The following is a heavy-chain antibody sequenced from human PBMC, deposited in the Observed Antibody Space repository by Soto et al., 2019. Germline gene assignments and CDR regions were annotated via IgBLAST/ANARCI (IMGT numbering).Heavy chain of an antibody. CDR1: GFTVSSNY. CDR3: ASPLGSYYYYYGMDV. D-gene: IGHD6-13*01. V-gene: IGHV3-53*04. CDR2: IYSGGST. J-gene: IGHJ6*02. Sequence: EVQLVESGGGLVQPGGSLRLSCAASGFTVSSNYMSWVRQAPGKGLEWVSVIYSGGSTYYADSVKGRFTISRHNSKNTLYLQMNSLRAEDTAVYYCASPLGSYYYYYGMDVWGQGTTVTVSS.